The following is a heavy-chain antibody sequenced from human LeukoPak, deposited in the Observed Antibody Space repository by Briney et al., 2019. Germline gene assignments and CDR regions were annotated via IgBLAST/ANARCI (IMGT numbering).Heavy chain of an antibody. CDR1: GFTFDDYA. Sequence: GRSLRLSCAASGFTFDDYAMHWVRQAPGKGLEWVSGISWNSGSIGYADSVKGRLTISRDNAKNSLYLQMNSLRAEDTALYYCAKDMAGTFDYWGQGTLVTVSS. CDR3: AKDMAGTFDY. CDR2: ISWNSGSI. D-gene: IGHD1-7*01. J-gene: IGHJ4*02. V-gene: IGHV3-9*01.